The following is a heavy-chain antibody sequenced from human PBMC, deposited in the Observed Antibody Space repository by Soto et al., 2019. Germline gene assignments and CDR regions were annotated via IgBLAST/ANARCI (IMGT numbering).Heavy chain of an antibody. D-gene: IGHD3-10*01. CDR2: IIPMLGMS. V-gene: IGHV1-69*02. CDR1: GDTFSRST. Sequence: QVQLVQSGAEVTKPGSSVTVSCTASGDTFSRSTLSWVRQAPGQRLEWMGRIIPMLGMSNSALKFQGRLKISADKSTNKVYMLLSRLRSDDTAVYYCATSYGSGSAHFDSWGQGTLVTVSS. J-gene: IGHJ4*02. CDR3: ATSYGSGSAHFDS.